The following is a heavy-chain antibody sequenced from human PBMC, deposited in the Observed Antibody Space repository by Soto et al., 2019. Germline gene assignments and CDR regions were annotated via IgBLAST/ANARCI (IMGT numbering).Heavy chain of an antibody. J-gene: IGHJ3*02. V-gene: IGHV3-30-3*01. CDR2: ISYDGSNK. CDR1: GFTFSSYA. Sequence: GGSLRLSCAASGFTFSSYAMHWVRQAPGKGLEWVAVISYDGSNKYYADSVKGRFTISRDNSKNTLYLQMNSLRAEDTAVYFCARDLTYYYDSSGYSDAFDIWGQGTMVTVS. CDR3: ARDLTYYYDSSGYSDAFDI. D-gene: IGHD3-22*01.